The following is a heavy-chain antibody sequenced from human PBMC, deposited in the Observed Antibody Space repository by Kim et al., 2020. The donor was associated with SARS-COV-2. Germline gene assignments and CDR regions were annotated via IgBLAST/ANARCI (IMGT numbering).Heavy chain of an antibody. J-gene: IGHJ4*02. D-gene: IGHD2-15*01. CDR3: AKGHRCSGGSCYAGYFDY. CDR2: ISGSGGST. V-gene: IGHV3-23*01. CDR1: GFTFSSYA. Sequence: GGSLRLSCAASGFTFSSYAMSWVRQAPGKGLEWVSAISGSGGSTYYADSVKGRFTISRDNSKNTLYLQMNSLRAEDTAVYYCAKGHRCSGGSCYAGYFDYWGQGTLVTVSS.